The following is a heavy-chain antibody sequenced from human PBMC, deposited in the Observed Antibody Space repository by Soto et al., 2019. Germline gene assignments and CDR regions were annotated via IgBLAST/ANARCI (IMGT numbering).Heavy chain of an antibody. D-gene: IGHD2-15*01. J-gene: IGHJ4*02. CDR2: INPNSGGT. Sequence: GASVKVSCKASGYTFTGYYMHWVRQAPGQGLEWMGWINPNSGGTNYAQKFQGWVTLTRDTSISSAYMELSRLRSDDTAVYYCARERCSGGSCYFYFDYWGQGTLVTVSS. CDR3: ARERCSGGSCYFYFDY. V-gene: IGHV1-2*04. CDR1: GYTFTGYY.